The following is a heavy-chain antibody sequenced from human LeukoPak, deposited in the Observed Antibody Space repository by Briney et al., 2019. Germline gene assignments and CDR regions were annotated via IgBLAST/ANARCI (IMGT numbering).Heavy chain of an antibody. V-gene: IGHV3-21*01. CDR2: ISSSSSYI. CDR1: GFTFSNYN. Sequence: PGGSLRLSCAASGFTFSNYNMNWVRQAPGKGLEWVSSISSSSSYIYYADSVKGRFTISRDNAKNSLYLQMNSLRAEDTAVYYCASFDLKRRYYHYFDYWGQGTLVTVSS. J-gene: IGHJ4*02. CDR3: ASFDLKRRYYHYFDY. D-gene: IGHD3-9*01.